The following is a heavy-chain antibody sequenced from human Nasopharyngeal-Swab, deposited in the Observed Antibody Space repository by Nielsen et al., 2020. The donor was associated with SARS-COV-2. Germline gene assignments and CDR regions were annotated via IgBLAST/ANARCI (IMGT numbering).Heavy chain of an antibody. Sequence: ASVKVSCKVSGYTLTELSMHWVRQAPGKGLEWMGGFDPEDGETIYAQKFQGRVTMTEDTSTDTAYMELSSLRSEDTAVYYCARGGANCGGDCYDSWGQGTLVTVSS. D-gene: IGHD2-21*01. J-gene: IGHJ4*02. CDR3: ARGGANCGGDCYDS. CDR2: FDPEDGET. V-gene: IGHV1-24*01. CDR1: GYTLTELS.